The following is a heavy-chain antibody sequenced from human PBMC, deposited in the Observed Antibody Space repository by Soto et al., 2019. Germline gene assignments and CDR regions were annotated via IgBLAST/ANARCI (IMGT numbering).Heavy chain of an antibody. CDR2: IKADGSEK. V-gene: IGHV3-7*03. D-gene: IGHD1-26*01. CDR3: ARARWVDY. J-gene: IGHJ4*02. Sequence: GGSLRLSCGVSGFTFSNHWMNWVRQAPGQGLEWVANIKADGSEKYYVDSVKGRFTISRDNAKNSLYLQMTSLRAEDTAVYYCARARWVDYWVQGTQVTVSS. CDR1: GFTFSNHW.